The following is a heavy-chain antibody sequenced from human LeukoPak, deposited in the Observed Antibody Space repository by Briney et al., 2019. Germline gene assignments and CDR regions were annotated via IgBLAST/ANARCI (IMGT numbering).Heavy chain of an antibody. Sequence: GRSLRLSCAASRFTFSNYGMHWVRQAPGKGLEWVAVIWYDGSNKYYADSVKGRFTISRDNSKNTLYLQMNSLRAEDTAVYYCARGATVTTFVSSQRDYYYYHGMDVWGQGTTVTVSS. CDR2: IWYDGSNK. J-gene: IGHJ6*02. V-gene: IGHV3-33*01. CDR3: ARGATVTTFVSSQRDYYYYHGMDV. CDR1: RFTFSNYG. D-gene: IGHD4-17*01.